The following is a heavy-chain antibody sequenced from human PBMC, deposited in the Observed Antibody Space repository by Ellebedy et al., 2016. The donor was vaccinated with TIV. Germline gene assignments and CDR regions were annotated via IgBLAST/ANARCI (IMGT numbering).Heavy chain of an antibody. J-gene: IGHJ6*02. CDR1: GFTFSSYA. Sequence: PGGSLRLSCAASGFTFSSYAMSWVRPAPGKGLEWVSTISNTGSRTYSADSVKDRFTVSRDNSKNTLNLQMHSLRAEDTAVYYCAKDLYGDYGAYYYGMDVWGQGTTVTVSS. CDR2: ISNTGSRT. D-gene: IGHD4-17*01. CDR3: AKDLYGDYGAYYYGMDV. V-gene: IGHV3-23*01.